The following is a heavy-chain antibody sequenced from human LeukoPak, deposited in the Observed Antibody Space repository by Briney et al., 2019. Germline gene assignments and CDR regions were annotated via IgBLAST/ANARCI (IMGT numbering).Heavy chain of an antibody. CDR3: AGRRVLDASFDY. CDR2: IYSGDNT. J-gene: IGHJ4*02. V-gene: IGHV3-66*02. Sequence: PGGSLRLSCAASGFTFSNNYMSWARQAPGKALEWVSVIYSGDNTYYVESVKGRFTISRDNSKNTLFLQMNHLRAEDTAVYYCAGRRVLDASFDYWGQGTLVTVSS. D-gene: IGHD3-16*01. CDR1: GFTFSNNY.